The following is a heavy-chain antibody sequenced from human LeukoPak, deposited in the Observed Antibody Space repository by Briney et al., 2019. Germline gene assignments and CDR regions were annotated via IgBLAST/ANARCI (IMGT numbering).Heavy chain of an antibody. CDR2: ISSSGSVI. V-gene: IGHV3-48*03. J-gene: IGHJ4*02. CDR1: GFTFSSYE. CDR3: ARDINFDY. Sequence: QPGGSLRLSCADSGFTFSSYEMNWVRQAPGKGLEWVSYISSSGSVIYYADSVKGRFTISGDNAKNSLYLQMNSLRAEDTAVYYCARDINFDYWGQGTLVTVSS.